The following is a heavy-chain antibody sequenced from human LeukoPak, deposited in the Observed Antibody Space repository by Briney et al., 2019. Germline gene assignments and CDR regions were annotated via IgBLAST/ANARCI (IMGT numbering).Heavy chain of an antibody. CDR1: GFTFSSYA. J-gene: IGHJ4*02. Sequence: GGSLRLSCAASGFTFSSYAMHWVRQALGKGLEWVAVISYDGSNKYYADSVKGRFTISRDNSKNTLYLQMNSLRAEDTAVYYCARDQGAAAGFYYFDYWGQGTLVTVSS. V-gene: IGHV3-30-3*01. CDR2: ISYDGSNK. CDR3: ARDQGAAAGFYYFDY. D-gene: IGHD6-13*01.